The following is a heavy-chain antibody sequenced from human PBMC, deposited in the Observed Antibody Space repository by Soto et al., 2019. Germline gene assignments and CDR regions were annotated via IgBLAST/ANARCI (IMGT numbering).Heavy chain of an antibody. J-gene: IGHJ4*02. CDR3: ARDGDRVTARH. D-gene: IGHD7-27*01. Sequence: QVQVVQSGAEVKQPGSSVKVSCKVSGGTFSTYSISWVRQAPGQGLEWVGGIIPIFGAAKHAQKFQGRVRITADASTSTVYMELSGLRSEDTAVYFCARDGDRVTARHWGQGTLVTVSS. CDR2: IIPIFGAA. V-gene: IGHV1-69*01. CDR1: GGTFSTYS.